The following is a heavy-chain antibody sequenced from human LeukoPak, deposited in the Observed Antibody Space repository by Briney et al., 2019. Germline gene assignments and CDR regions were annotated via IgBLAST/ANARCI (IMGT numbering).Heavy chain of an antibody. J-gene: IGHJ6*03. D-gene: IGHD2-2*01. CDR3: ARGEYCSSTSCLSSYYYYMDV. CDR2: ISISSTI. Sequence: PGGSLRLSCAASGFTFSRYSMNWVRQAPGKGPEWVSYISISSTIYYADSVKGRFTISRDSATNSLYLQMNSLRAEDTAVYYCARGEYCSSTSCLSSYYYYMDVWGKGTTVTVSS. V-gene: IGHV3-48*01. CDR1: GFTFSRYS.